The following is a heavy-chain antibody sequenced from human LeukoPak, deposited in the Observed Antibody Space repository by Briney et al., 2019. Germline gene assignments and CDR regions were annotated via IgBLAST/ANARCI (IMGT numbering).Heavy chain of an antibody. V-gene: IGHV3-30*03. CDR3: AREGYYGSGSPPSLYFDY. J-gene: IGHJ4*02. CDR2: TSSDLNVK. D-gene: IGHD3-10*01. Sequence: GGSLRLSCAASRFTFSTYSMNWVRQAPGKGLEWVAVTSSDLNVKLYADSVKGRFTISRDNSRSTLYLQMNSLRPEDTAIYYCAREGYYGSGSPPSLYFDYWGQGTLVTVSS. CDR1: RFTFSTYS.